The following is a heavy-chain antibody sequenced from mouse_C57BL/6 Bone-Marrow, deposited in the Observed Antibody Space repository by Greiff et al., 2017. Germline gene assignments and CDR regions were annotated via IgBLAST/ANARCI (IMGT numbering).Heavy chain of an antibody. CDR1: GFNIKNTY. Sequence: VQLKQSVAELVRPGASVKLSCTASGFNIKNTYMPWVKQRPEQGLEWIGRIDPANGNTKYAPKFQGKATITADTSSNTAYLQLSSLTSEDTAIYYCAPYFFDYWGQGTTLTVSS. J-gene: IGHJ2*01. CDR3: APYFFDY. V-gene: IGHV14-3*01. CDR2: IDPANGNT.